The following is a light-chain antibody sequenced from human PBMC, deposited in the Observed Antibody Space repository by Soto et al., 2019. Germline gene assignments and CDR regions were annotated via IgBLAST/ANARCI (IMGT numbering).Light chain of an antibody. V-gene: IGKV3-15*01. CDR2: DAS. Sequence: EILMTQSPGTLSVSPGERATLSCRASQSIGNNLAWYQQKPGQTPRLLVFDASTRSTGFPPRFSGSGSGTEFTLTISSLQSEDFAFYYCQQYNNWPLTFGGGTKVEIK. CDR1: QSIGNN. J-gene: IGKJ4*01. CDR3: QQYNNWPLT.